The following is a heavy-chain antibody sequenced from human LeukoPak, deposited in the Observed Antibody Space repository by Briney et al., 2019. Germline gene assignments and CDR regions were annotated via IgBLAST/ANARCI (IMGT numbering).Heavy chain of an antibody. CDR1: GFTVSSNY. Sequence: PGGSLRLSCAASGFTVSSNYMSWVRQPPGKGLEWVSVIYSGGSTYYAKSVKGRITISRDNSKNTLYLQMNSLRVEDTAVYYCARGPVAPYYGLDVWGQGTTVTVSS. V-gene: IGHV3-53*01. CDR2: IYSGGST. CDR3: ARGPVAPYYGLDV. J-gene: IGHJ6*02. D-gene: IGHD2-15*01.